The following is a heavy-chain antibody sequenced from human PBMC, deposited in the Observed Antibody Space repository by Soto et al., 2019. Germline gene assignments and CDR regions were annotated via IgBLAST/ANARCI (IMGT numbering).Heavy chain of an antibody. D-gene: IGHD1-26*01. J-gene: IGHJ3*02. Sequence: GASVKVSCKASGFTFTSSAVQWVRQARGQSLEWIGWIVVGSGNTNYAQKYQERVTITRDMSTSTAYMELSSLRSEDTAVYYCAAPGEWEWYAFDIWGQGTMVTVSS. V-gene: IGHV1-58*01. CDR3: AAPGEWEWYAFDI. CDR2: IVVGSGNT. CDR1: GFTFTSSA.